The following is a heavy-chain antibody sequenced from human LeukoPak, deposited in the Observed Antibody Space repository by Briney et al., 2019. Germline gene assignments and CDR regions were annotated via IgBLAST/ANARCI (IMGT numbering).Heavy chain of an antibody. CDR1: GGSISSYY. V-gene: IGHV4-59*01. J-gene: IGHJ4*02. D-gene: IGHD3-16*02. Sequence: SETLSLTRTVSGGSISSYYCSWIRQPPGKGLEWIGYIYYSGSTNYNPSLKSRVTLSVDTSKNQFSLKLSSVTAADTAVYYCARALYDDYVWGSYRYFDYWGQGTLVTVSS. CDR2: IYYSGST. CDR3: ARALYDDYVWGSYRYFDY.